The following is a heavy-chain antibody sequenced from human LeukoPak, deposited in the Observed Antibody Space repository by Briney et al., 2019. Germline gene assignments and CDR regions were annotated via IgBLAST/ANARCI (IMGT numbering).Heavy chain of an antibody. V-gene: IGHV4-34*01. CDR2: INHSGRI. D-gene: IGHD6-6*01. J-gene: IGHJ4*02. CDR1: VGAFSGYY. Sequence: SETLCLTCAVYVGAFSGYYWSWIPEPPGKGLEWIGEINHSGRIDYNPSLARRVTLSIDTSKNQFALNLSSVTAADTAVYYCARGGKADRLRDWGQGTLVSVSS. CDR3: ARGGKADRLRD.